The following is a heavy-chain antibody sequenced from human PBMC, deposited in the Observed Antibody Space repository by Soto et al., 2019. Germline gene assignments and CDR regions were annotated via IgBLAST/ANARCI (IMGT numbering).Heavy chain of an antibody. CDR1: GGTFNKFA. D-gene: IGHD2-21*02. Sequence: VQLVQSGAEVKKTGSSVKVSCKASGGTFNKFAFSWVRQAPGQGFEWMGGIIPVFRSANYAQRFRGRITITADEYTSTAYLYLNDLRSDDTAVYYCARRYCASDNCPLFYYFVDLWGLGTTVTVSS. V-gene: IGHV1-69*01. CDR2: IIPVFRSA. J-gene: IGHJ6*02. CDR3: ARRYCASDNCPLFYYFVDL.